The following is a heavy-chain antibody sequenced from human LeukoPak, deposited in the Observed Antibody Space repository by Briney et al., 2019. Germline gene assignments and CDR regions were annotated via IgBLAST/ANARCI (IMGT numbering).Heavy chain of an antibody. V-gene: IGHV1-18*01. CDR1: GYTFTTYG. J-gene: IGHJ4*02. D-gene: IGHD1-1*01. CDR3: ARDAQLGNFDY. Sequence: GASVKVSCKASGYTFTTYGFSWMRQAHGQGLEWMGWINPYNGDTNYAQKFQGRVTMTTDTSTSTAYMELRSLRSDDTAIYYCARDAQLGNFDYWGQGTLVTVSS. CDR2: INPYNGDT.